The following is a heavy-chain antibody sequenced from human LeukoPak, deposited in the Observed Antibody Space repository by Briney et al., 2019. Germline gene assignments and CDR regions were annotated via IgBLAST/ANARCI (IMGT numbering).Heavy chain of an antibody. Sequence: GGSLRLSCAASGFTFSSYAMSWVRQAPGKGLEWASSISSSSSYIYYADSVKGRFTISRDNAKNSLYLQVNSLRSEDTAVYYCAKVSGYYYPFDYWGQGTLVTVSS. CDR2: ISSSSSYI. J-gene: IGHJ4*02. V-gene: IGHV3-21*01. D-gene: IGHD3-22*01. CDR1: GFTFSSYA. CDR3: AKVSGYYYPFDY.